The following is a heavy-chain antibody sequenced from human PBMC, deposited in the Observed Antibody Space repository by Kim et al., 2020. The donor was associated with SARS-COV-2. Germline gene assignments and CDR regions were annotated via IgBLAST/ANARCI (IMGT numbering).Heavy chain of an antibody. V-gene: IGHV1-18*01. Sequence: ASVKVSCKASGYTFTSYGISWVRQAPGQGLEWMGWISAYNGNTNYAQKLQGRVTMTTDTSTSTAYMELRSLRSDDTAVYYCARVRDDILTGYYPRDYWGQGTLVTVSS. CDR1: GYTFTSYG. J-gene: IGHJ4*02. CDR3: ARVRDDILTGYYPRDY. D-gene: IGHD3-9*01. CDR2: ISAYNGNT.